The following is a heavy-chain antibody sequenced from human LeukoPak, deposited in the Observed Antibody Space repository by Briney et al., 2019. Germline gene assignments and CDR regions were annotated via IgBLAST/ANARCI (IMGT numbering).Heavy chain of an antibody. Sequence: GGSLRLSCAASGFTFSSYAMSWVRQAPGMGLEWVSAISASGDLTYYADSVKGRFTISRDNSKNTLYLQMNSLRAEDTAVYYCAKDVWRYSGSYYDFDYWGQGTLVTVSS. CDR1: GFTFSSYA. CDR2: ISASGDLT. V-gene: IGHV3-23*01. J-gene: IGHJ4*02. CDR3: AKDVWRYSGSYYDFDY. D-gene: IGHD1-26*01.